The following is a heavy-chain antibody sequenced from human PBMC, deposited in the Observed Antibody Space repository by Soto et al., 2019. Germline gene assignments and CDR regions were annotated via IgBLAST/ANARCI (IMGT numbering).Heavy chain of an antibody. CDR1: GYTFTSYD. CDR3: ARSPYAYYDRRGHHSY. J-gene: IGHJ4*02. D-gene: IGHD3-22*01. V-gene: IGHV1-8*01. CDR2: MNPNSGNT. Sequence: ASVKVSCKASGYTFTSYDINWVRQATGQGLEWMGWMNPNSGNTGYAQKFQGRVTMTRNTSISTAYMELSSLRSEDTAVYYCARSPYAYYDRRGHHSYWSQGTLVTVS.